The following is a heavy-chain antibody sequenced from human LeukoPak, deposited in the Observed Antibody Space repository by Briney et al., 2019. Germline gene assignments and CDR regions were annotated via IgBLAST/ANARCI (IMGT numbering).Heavy chain of an antibody. V-gene: IGHV3-23*01. D-gene: IGHD3-22*01. CDR2: ISPSGDRT. CDR3: AIMHGYYDGSGYWVQ. CDR1: GFTFGSYA. J-gene: IGHJ4*02. Sequence: GGSLRLSCAASGFTFGSYAMSWVCQAPGKGLAWVSFISPSGDRTSNADSVEGRFTISRDNPRNTLYLQMNSLRDEDTAVYYCAIMHGYYDGSGYWVQWGQGTLVTVSS.